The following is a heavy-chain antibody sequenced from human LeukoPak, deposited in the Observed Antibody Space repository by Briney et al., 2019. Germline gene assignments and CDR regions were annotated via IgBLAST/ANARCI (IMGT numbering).Heavy chain of an antibody. CDR1: GGSISSYY. CDR3: ARGVVAATSDAFDI. CDR2: VYYSGST. V-gene: IGHV4-59*01. J-gene: IGHJ3*02. D-gene: IGHD2-15*01. Sequence: SETLSLTCNVSGGSISSYYWSWIRQPPGKGLEWIGYVYYSGSTNYNPSLKSRVTISVDTSKNQFSLKLSSVTAADTAVYYCARGVVAATSDAFDIWGQGTMVTVSS.